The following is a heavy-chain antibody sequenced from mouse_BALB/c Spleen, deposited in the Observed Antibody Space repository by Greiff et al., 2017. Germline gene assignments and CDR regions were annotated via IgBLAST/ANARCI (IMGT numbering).Heavy chain of an antibody. CDR1: GFTFSSYA. V-gene: IGHV5-6-5*01. CDR3: ARGRDPRYFDV. J-gene: IGHJ1*01. CDR2: ISSGGST. Sequence: EVQLVESGGGLVKPGGSLKLSCAASGFTFSSYAMSWVPQTPEKRLEWVASISSGGSTYYPDSVKGRFTISRDNARNILYLQMSSLRSEDTAMYYCARGRDPRYFDVWGAGTTVTVSS.